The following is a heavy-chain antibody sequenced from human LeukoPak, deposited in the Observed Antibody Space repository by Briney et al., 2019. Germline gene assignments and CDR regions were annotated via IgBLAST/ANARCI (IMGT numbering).Heavy chain of an antibody. V-gene: IGHV3-21*01. CDR1: GFTFSSYS. Sequence: PGGSLRLSCAASGFTFSSYSMNWVRQAPGKGLEWVSSISSSSSYIYYADSVKGRFTISRDNAKNSLYLQMNSLRAEDTAVYYCARVGRENYYYDCSAYYSDLWGGGPRVSVS. CDR3: ARVGRENYYYDCSAYYSDL. D-gene: IGHD3-22*01. J-gene: IGHJ4*02. CDR2: ISSSSSYI.